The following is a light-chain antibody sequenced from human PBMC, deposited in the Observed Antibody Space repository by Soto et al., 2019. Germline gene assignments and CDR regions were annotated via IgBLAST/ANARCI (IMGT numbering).Light chain of an antibody. CDR1: TSNIGNNY. CDR2: DNN. J-gene: IGLJ3*02. V-gene: IGLV1-51*01. Sequence: QSVLTQPPSVSAAPGQMVTISCSGSTSNIGNNYVSWYQQFPGTAPKLLIYDNNNRPSGIPGRFSGSKSGTSATLGITGLQTGDEANYYCGTWDSSLSAGVFGGGTKLPVL. CDR3: GTWDSSLSAGV.